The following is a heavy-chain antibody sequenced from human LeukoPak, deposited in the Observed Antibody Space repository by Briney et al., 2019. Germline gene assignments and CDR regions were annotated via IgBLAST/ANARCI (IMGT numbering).Heavy chain of an antibody. J-gene: IGHJ4*01. CDR1: GFTISGFW. Sequence: GGSLSLSCAASGFTISGFWMHWVRQVPGGGLVWVARMNSAGTTINYADSVKGRFTISRDNVRNTLHLQMNNLSLEDTAVYFCIREVQVRASASLGLWGRGTLVTVS. CDR2: MNSAGTTI. V-gene: IGHV3-74*01. D-gene: IGHD1-1*01. CDR3: IREVQVRASASLGL.